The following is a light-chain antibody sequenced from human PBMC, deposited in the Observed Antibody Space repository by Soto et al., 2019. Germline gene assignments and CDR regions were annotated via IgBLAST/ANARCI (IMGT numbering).Light chain of an antibody. Sequence: EIVLTQSPGTLSLSPGERATLSCRASQSVSSSYLAWYQQKPGQAPRLLIYGASSRATGIPDRFSGSGSGTDFTLTISRLEPEDFAVYYCQQYGSSPLHFGGGNKVEIK. J-gene: IGKJ4*01. CDR3: QQYGSSPLH. CDR1: QSVSSSY. V-gene: IGKV3-20*01. CDR2: GAS.